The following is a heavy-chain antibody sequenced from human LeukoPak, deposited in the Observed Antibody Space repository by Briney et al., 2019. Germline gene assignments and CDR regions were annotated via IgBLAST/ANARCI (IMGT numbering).Heavy chain of an antibody. CDR1: GFTFNNFG. CDR3: ARSPRDSRDWTGTLDY. V-gene: IGHV3-30*03. D-gene: IGHD3-22*01. Sequence: PGGSLRLSCAASGFTFNNFGMHWVRQAPGKGLEWVSVILYSGSVQFYADSVKGRFTISRDASKNTVHLQMNSLRVEDTAVYYCARSPRDSRDWTGTLDYWGQGALVTVSS. J-gene: IGHJ4*02. CDR2: ILYSGSVQ.